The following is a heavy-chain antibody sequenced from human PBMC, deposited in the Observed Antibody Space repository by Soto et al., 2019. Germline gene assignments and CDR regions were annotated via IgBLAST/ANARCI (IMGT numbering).Heavy chain of an antibody. Sequence: ASVKVSCKASGYTFAYYGIGWVRQAPGQGLEWLGWISAYNGNTHHAQNLRGRVTMTTDTSTSTAYMELRSLRSDDTAVYYCARGGQECSSTGCSYNYDGMDVWGQGTTVTVSS. V-gene: IGHV1-18*01. CDR3: ARGGQECSSTGCSYNYDGMDV. J-gene: IGHJ6*02. CDR2: ISAYNGNT. D-gene: IGHD2-2*01. CDR1: GYTFAYYG.